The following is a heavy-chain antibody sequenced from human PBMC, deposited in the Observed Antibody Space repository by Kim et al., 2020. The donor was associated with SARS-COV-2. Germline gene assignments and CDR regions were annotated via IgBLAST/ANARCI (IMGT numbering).Heavy chain of an antibody. J-gene: IGHJ3*02. V-gene: IGHV3-30*02. Sequence: YASPVKGRFNISRDNSKNTLYLQMNSLRAEDTAVYYCAKDRVRGYNAFDIWGQGTMVTVSS. D-gene: IGHD5-12*01. CDR3: AKDRVRGYNAFDI.